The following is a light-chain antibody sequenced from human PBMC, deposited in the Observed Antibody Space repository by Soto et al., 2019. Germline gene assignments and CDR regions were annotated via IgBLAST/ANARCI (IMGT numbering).Light chain of an antibody. Sequence: EIVLTQSPGTLSLSPGERATLSCRASQSVSSSSYLAWYQQKPGQAPRLLLYGASSRATGIPDRFSGSGSATDFTLTISRLEPEDFAVYYCLQYGSSPSYTFGQGTKLEIK. J-gene: IGKJ2*01. CDR1: QSVSSSSY. CDR3: LQYGSSPSYT. V-gene: IGKV3-20*01. CDR2: GAS.